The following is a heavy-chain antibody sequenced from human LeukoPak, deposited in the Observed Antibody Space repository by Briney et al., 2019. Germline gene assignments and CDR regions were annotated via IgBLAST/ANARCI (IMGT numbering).Heavy chain of an antibody. CDR2: ISSNGGST. D-gene: IGHD6-13*01. V-gene: IGHV3-64*01. Sequence: GGSLRLSCAASGFTFSSYAMHWVRQAPGKGLEYVSAISSNGGSTYYANSVKGRFTISRDNSKNTLYLQMGSLRAEDMAVYYCVRAYSSSWYYFDYWGQGTLVTVSS. CDR1: GFTFSSYA. CDR3: VRAYSSSWYYFDY. J-gene: IGHJ4*02.